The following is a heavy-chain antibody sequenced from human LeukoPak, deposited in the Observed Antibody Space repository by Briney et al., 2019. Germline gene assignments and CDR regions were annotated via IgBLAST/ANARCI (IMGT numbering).Heavy chain of an antibody. J-gene: IGHJ4*02. V-gene: IGHV4-39*07. CDR2: IYYSGST. CDR3: AREGGVGTIDY. D-gene: IGHD3-16*01. Sequence: SETLSLTCSVSGGSISSSTYYWGWIRQPPGKGLEWIGNIYYSGSTYYNPSLRSRVTISVDTSKNQFSLKLSSVTAADTAVYYCAREGGVGTIDYWGQGTLVTVSS. CDR1: GGSISSSTYY.